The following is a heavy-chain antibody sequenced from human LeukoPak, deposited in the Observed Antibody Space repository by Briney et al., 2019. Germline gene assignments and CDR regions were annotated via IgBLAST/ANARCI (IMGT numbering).Heavy chain of an antibody. Sequence: ASVKVSCKASGYTFTGYYLHWVRQAPGQGLEWMGWINANTGGTNYAQKFQGKFTMTRDTSITTVYMELSRLAFDDTAVYFCARIGYSSTFDYWGQGTLATVSS. CDR3: ARIGYSSTFDY. CDR1: GYTFTGYY. CDR2: INANTGGT. J-gene: IGHJ4*02. V-gene: IGHV1-2*02. D-gene: IGHD6-13*01.